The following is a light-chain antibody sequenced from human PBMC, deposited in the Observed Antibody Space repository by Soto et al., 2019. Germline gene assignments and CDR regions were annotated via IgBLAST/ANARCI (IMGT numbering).Light chain of an antibody. CDR2: ATS. CDR3: QQTHSLPLS. J-gene: IGKJ3*01. Sequence: IQMTQSPSSVSASVGDRVTMTCRASQGVGGWLAWYQQKPGKVPKLLIYATSSLHSGVPSRFSGSGSGTDFTLSISSLQPEDFATYYCQQTHSLPLSFGPGTKVEI. V-gene: IGKV1-12*01. CDR1: QGVGGW.